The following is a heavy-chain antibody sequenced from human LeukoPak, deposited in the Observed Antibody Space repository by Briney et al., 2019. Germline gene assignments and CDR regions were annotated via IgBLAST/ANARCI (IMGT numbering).Heavy chain of an antibody. V-gene: IGHV1-46*01. CDR3: AKAGFWSGYSRGYFQH. J-gene: IGHJ1*01. CDR2: INPSGGST. CDR1: GYTFTSYY. Sequence: ASVKVSCKASGYTFTSYYMHWVRQAPGQGLEWMGIINPSGGSTSYAQKFQGRVTMTRDTSTSTVYMELSSLRSEDTAVYYCAKAGFWSGYSRGYFQHWGQGTLVTVSS. D-gene: IGHD3-3*01.